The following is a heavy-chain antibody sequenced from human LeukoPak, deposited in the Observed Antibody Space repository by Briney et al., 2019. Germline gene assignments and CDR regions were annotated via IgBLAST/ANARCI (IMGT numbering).Heavy chain of an antibody. Sequence: GGSLRLSCAASGFTFSSYSMNWVRQAPGKGLEWVSYISSSSSTIYYADSVKGRFTISRDNSKNTLYLQMNSLRAEDTAVYYCAKFTINYYYYYMDVWGKGTTVTVSS. CDR3: AKFTINYYYYYMDV. CDR2: ISSSSSTI. D-gene: IGHD3-3*01. J-gene: IGHJ6*03. V-gene: IGHV3-48*01. CDR1: GFTFSSYS.